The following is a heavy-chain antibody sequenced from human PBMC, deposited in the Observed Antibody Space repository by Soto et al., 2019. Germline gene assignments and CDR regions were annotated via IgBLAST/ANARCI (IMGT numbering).Heavy chain of an antibody. J-gene: IGHJ4*02. CDR3: ARGPLAFDY. V-gene: IGHV3-30-3*01. CDR2: ISYDGSNK. Sequence: QVQLVESGGGVVQPGRSLRLSCAASGFTFSSYAMHRVRQAPGKGLEWVAVISYDGSNKYYADSVKGRFTISRDNSKNTLYLQMNSLRAEDTAVYYCARGPLAFDYGGQGTLVTVSS. CDR1: GFTFSSYA.